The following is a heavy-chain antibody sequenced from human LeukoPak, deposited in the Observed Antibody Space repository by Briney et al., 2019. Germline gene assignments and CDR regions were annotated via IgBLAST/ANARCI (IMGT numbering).Heavy chain of an antibody. CDR3: ARVREPRGLGAAGTRPPGHYMDV. CDR1: GFTFSNAW. D-gene: IGHD6-13*01. V-gene: IGHV4-4*02. CDR2: IFHSGST. Sequence: GSLRLSCAASGFTFSNAWMSWVRQAPGKGLEWVGSIFHSGSTDYNPSLKSRVTISVDTSKNQFSLKLSPVTAADTAVYYCARVREPRGLGAAGTRPPGHYMDVWGKGTTVTVSS. J-gene: IGHJ6*03.